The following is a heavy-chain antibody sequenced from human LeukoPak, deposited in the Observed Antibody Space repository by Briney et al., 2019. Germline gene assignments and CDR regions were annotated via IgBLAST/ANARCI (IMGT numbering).Heavy chain of an antibody. J-gene: IGHJ3*02. D-gene: IGHD4-17*01. Sequence: PGGSLRLSCAASGFTFRSYAMNWVRQAPGKGLEWVSAISGSGSATCYADSVKGRFTISRDNSKNTLYLQMNSLRAEDTAVYYCAKDQYGEAFDIWGPGTMVTVSS. CDR1: GFTFRSYA. CDR2: ISGSGSAT. V-gene: IGHV3-23*01. CDR3: AKDQYGEAFDI.